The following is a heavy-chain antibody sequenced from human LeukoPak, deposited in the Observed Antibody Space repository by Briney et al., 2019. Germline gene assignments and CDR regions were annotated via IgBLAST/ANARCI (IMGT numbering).Heavy chain of an antibody. J-gene: IGHJ4*02. CDR1: GFTFSSYS. D-gene: IGHD3-3*01. V-gene: IGHV3-21*01. Sequence: KPGGSLRLSCAASGFTFSSYSTNWVRQAPGKGLEWVSSISSSSSYIYYADSVKGRFTISRDNAKNSLYLQMNSLRAEDTAVYYCAREGLHYDFWSGYQYYFDYWGQGTLVTVSS. CDR3: AREGLHYDFWSGYQYYFDY. CDR2: ISSSSSYI.